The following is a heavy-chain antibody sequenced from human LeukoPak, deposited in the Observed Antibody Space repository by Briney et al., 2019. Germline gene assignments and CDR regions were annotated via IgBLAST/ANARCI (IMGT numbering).Heavy chain of an antibody. V-gene: IGHV4-59*11. CDR1: GGSISSRY. CDR3: ARAVYYYGSGSYSYYYYYYYMDV. J-gene: IGHJ6*03. Sequence: SGTLSLTCTVSGGSISSRYWSWIRQPPGKGLEWIGYIYYSGSTNYNPSLKSRVTISVDTSKNQCSLKLSSVTAADTAVYYCARAVYYYGSGSYSYYYYYYYMDVWGKGTTVTVSS. CDR2: IYYSGST. D-gene: IGHD3-10*01.